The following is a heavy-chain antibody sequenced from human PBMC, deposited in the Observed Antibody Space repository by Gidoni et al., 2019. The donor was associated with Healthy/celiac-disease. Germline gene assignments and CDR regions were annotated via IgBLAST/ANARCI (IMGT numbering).Heavy chain of an antibody. D-gene: IGHD2-2*01. CDR2: MSSSSSNI. V-gene: IGHV3-48*01. CDR1: GFTFSSYS. CDR3: ARDSGCSSTSCYRGFDY. J-gene: IGHJ4*02. Sequence: EVQLVESGGGLVQPGGSLRLSCAASGFTFSSYSMNWVRQATGKGLEWVLYMSSSSSNIYYADSVKGRLTISRDNAKNSLYLQMNSLRAEDTAVYYCARDSGCSSTSCYRGFDYWGQGTLVTVSS.